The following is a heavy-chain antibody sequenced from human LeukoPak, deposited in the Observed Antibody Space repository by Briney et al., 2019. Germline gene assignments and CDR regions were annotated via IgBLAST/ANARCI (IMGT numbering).Heavy chain of an antibody. CDR1: GYTFTSYH. D-gene: IGHD1-20*01. CDR2: MNPNSGNT. Sequence: ASVKVSCKASGYTFTSYHINWVRQATGQGLEWMGWMNPNSGNTGYAQKFQGRVTMTRSTSISTAYMELSSLRPEDTAMYYCAREGGGITGTTGVVDYWGQGTPVTVSS. J-gene: IGHJ4*02. CDR3: AREGGGITGTTGVVDY. V-gene: IGHV1-8*01.